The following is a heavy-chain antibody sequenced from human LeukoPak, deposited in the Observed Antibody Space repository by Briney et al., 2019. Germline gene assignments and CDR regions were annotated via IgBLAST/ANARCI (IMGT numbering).Heavy chain of an antibody. V-gene: IGHV3-9*01. J-gene: IGHJ4*02. CDR2: ISWNSGSI. CDR1: GFTFDDYA. CDR3: AKDISHSSGYYFFDY. Sequence: PGGSVRLSCAASGFTFDDYAMHWVRQAPGKGLEWVSGISWNSGSIGYADSVKGRFTISRDNAKNFLYLQMNSLRAEDTAFYCAKDISHSSGYYFFDYWGQGTLVTVSS. D-gene: IGHD3-22*01.